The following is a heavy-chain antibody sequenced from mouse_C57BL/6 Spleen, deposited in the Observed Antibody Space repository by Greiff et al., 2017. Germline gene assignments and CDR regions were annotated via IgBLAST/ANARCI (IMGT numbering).Heavy chain of an antibody. V-gene: IGHV1-61*01. J-gene: IGHJ3*01. CDR2: IYPSDSET. D-gene: IGHD2-4*01. CDR1: GYTFTSYW. Sequence: QVQLQQSGAELVRPGSSVKLSCKASGYTFTSYWMDWVKQRPGQGLEWIGNIYPSDSETHYNQKFKDKATLTVDKSSSTAYMQLSSLTSEDSAVYYCARSDLYDDDVGFAYWGQGTLVTVSA. CDR3: ARSDLYDDDVGFAY.